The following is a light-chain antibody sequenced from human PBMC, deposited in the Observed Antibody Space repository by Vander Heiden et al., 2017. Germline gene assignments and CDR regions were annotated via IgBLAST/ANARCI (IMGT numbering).Light chain of an antibody. CDR2: DAS. V-gene: IGKV1-33*01. Sequence: DIQMTQSPSSLSASVGDTVTITCQASQDISNFLNWYQQKPGKAPNLVIYDASKLETGVPSRFSGSGFGTDFTFTINSLQPEDIATYYCQQYDNLPFTFGHGTKVDF. J-gene: IGKJ3*01. CDR3: QQYDNLPFT. CDR1: QDISNF.